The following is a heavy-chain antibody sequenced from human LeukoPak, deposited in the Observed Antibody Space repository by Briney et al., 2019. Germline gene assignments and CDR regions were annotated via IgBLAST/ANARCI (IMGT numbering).Heavy chain of an antibody. D-gene: IGHD2-21*02. CDR2: IYYSGTT. CDR1: GGSISPYC. Sequence: AETLSLTCTISGGSISPYCWTWIRQPPGKGLEWIWCIYYSGTTSYNPSLKSRVTISLETYKNQFYMRLSSVTTADTAVYYCATHSRAGSGACENAFEIWGQGTMVSVCS. CDR3: ATHSRAGSGACENAFEI. J-gene: IGHJ3*02. V-gene: IGHV4-59*01.